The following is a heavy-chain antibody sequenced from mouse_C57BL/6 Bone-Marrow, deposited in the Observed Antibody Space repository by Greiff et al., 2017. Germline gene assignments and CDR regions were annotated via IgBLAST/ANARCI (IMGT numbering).Heavy chain of an antibody. Sequence: VQLKESGPELVKPGASVKISCKASGYSFTGYYMNWVKQSPEKSLEWIGEINPSTGGTTYNQKFKAKATLTVDKSSSTAYMQLKSLTSEDSAVYYCARTALLGYWGQGTTLTVSS. J-gene: IGHJ2*01. CDR3: ARTALLGY. D-gene: IGHD1-1*01. CDR1: GYSFTGYY. CDR2: INPSTGGT. V-gene: IGHV1-42*01.